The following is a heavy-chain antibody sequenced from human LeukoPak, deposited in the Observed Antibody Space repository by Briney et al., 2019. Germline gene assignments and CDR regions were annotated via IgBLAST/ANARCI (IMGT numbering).Heavy chain of an antibody. D-gene: IGHD3-3*01. CDR2: ISSSSSYI. V-gene: IGHV3-21*01. Sequence: GGSLRLSCAASGFTFSSYSMNWVRQAPGKGLEWVSSISSSSSYIYYADSVKGRFTISRDNAKNSLYLQMNSLRAEDTAVYYCARDRAIFGVVTYYYYYGMDVWGQGNPGHRLL. CDR3: ARDRAIFGVVTYYYYYGMDV. CDR1: GFTFSSYS. J-gene: IGHJ6*02.